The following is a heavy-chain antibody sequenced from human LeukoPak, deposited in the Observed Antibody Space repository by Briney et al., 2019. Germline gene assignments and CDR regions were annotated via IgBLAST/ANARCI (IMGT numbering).Heavy chain of an antibody. V-gene: IGHV4-59*12. CDR2: IYYSGNT. CDR1: GGSISSFY. J-gene: IGHJ4*02. CDR3: ARGLRRGYYYDSSGYYYHYFDY. Sequence: TSETLSLTCTVSGGSISSFYWSWIRQPPGKGLEWIGYIYYSGNTNYNPSLKSRVTISVDTSKNQFSLKLSSVTAADTAVYYCARGLRRGYYYDSSGYYYHYFDYWGQGTLVTVSS. D-gene: IGHD3-22*01.